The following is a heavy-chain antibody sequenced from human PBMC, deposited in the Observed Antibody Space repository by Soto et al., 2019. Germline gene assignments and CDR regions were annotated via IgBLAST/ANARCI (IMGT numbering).Heavy chain of an antibody. CDR2: ISPKSTYR. V-gene: IGHV3-11*06. D-gene: IGHD2-21*01. Sequence: GSLRLSCATSGFPFSDYYMSWIRQAPGKGLEWLSHISPKSTYRNYADSVKGRFTISRDNTKSSLFLQMNSLGVEDTAVYYCTRGGGGGLFEHWGQGVLVTVSS. CDR1: GFPFSDYY. J-gene: IGHJ4*02. CDR3: TRGGGGGLFEH.